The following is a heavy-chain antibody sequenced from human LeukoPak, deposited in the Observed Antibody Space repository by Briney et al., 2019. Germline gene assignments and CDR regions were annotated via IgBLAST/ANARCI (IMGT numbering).Heavy chain of an antibody. CDR2: ISSSGSTI. V-gene: IGHV3-48*03. D-gene: IGHD1-1*01. Sequence: GGSLRLSCAASRFTFSSYEMNWVRQAPGKGLEWVSYISSSGSTIYYADSVKGRFTISRDNSKNTLYLQMNSLRAEDTAVYYCAKAEAALNDDAFDIWGQGTMVTVSS. CDR3: AKAEAALNDDAFDI. CDR1: RFTFSSYE. J-gene: IGHJ3*02.